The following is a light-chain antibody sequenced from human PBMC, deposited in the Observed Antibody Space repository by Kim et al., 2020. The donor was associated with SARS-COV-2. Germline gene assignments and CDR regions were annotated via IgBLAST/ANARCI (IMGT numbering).Light chain of an antibody. V-gene: IGKV1-33*01. J-gene: IGKJ2*01. CDR2: DAS. CDR1: QDISDY. CDR3: QQYDDLPYT. Sequence: DIQMTQSPSSLSASVGDRVTITCQASQDISDYLNWYQQKPGKAPRLLIYDASYLETGVPSRFSGSRSGTDSTFTISSLQPEDIATYYCQQYDDLPYTFGQGTKLEIK.